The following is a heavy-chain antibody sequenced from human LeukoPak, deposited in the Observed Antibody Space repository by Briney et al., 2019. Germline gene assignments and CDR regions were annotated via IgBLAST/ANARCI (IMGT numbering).Heavy chain of an antibody. Sequence: PSETLSLTCAVYGGSFSGYYWSWIRQPPGKGLEWIGEINHSGSTNYNPSLKSRVTISVDTSKNQFSLKLSSVTAADTAVYYCARGYYDFWSGYYSYYYYYYMDVWGKGTTVTVSS. D-gene: IGHD3-3*01. CDR2: INHSGST. CDR3: ARGYYDFWSGYYSYYYYYYMDV. CDR1: GGSFSGYY. J-gene: IGHJ6*03. V-gene: IGHV4-34*01.